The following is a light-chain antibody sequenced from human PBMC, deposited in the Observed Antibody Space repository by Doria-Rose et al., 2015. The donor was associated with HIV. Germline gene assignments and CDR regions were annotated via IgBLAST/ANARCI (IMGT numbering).Light chain of an antibody. Sequence: TQSPGTLSLSPGERATLSCRASQSFSSTYLAWYQQKPGQSPSLLIYGGATRATDIPDRFSASGSGTDFTLTVNRLEPEDFALYYCHQYGTSWTFGQGTKVEI. CDR1: QSFSSTY. CDR2: GGA. V-gene: IGKV3-20*01. CDR3: HQYGTSWT. J-gene: IGKJ1*01.